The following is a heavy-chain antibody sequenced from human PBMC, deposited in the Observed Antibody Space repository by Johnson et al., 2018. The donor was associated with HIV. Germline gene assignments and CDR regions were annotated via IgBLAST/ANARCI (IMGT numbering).Heavy chain of an antibody. V-gene: IGHV3-11*01. Sequence: QVQLVESGGGLVKPGGSLRLSCAASGFSFSDYYMSWIRQAPGKGLEWVSYISGSGTNIYYAESVKGRFTISRDGSKNTLFLQMNSLRAEDTAVYYCARRCSSSSCSHGAFDIWGQGTVVTVSS. J-gene: IGHJ3*02. CDR3: ARRCSSSSCSHGAFDI. CDR2: ISGSGTNI. CDR1: GFSFSDYY. D-gene: IGHD2-2*01.